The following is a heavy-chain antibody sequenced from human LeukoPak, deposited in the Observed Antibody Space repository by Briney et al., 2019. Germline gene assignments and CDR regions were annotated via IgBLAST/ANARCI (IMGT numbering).Heavy chain of an antibody. Sequence: GRSLRLSCAASGFTFSNYWMSWVRQAPGKGPEWVANIKQDGGEIYYVDSVKGRFTISRDNAKNSLYLQMNSLRAEDTAMYYCARDKIVGATYFDYWGQGALVTVSS. D-gene: IGHD1-26*01. V-gene: IGHV3-7*01. CDR2: IKQDGGEI. CDR1: GFTFSNYW. CDR3: ARDKIVGATYFDY. J-gene: IGHJ4*02.